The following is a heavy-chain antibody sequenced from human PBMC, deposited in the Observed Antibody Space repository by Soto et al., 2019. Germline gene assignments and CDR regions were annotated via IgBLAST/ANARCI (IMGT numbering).Heavy chain of an antibody. D-gene: IGHD2-21*02. V-gene: IGHV4-59*01. J-gene: IGHJ5*02. CDR3: AREAYGGDENWFDP. Sequence: QVQLQESGPGLVKPSETLSLTCTVSGGSISSYYWSWIRQPPGKGLEWIGYIYYSGSTNYNPSLKSRVTISVDTSKNQFSLKLSSVTAAVTAVYYCAREAYGGDENWFDPWGQGTLVTVSS. CDR2: IYYSGST. CDR1: GGSISSYY.